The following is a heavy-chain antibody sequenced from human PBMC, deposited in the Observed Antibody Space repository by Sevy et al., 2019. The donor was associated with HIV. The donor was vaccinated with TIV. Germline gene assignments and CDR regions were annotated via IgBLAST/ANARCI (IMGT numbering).Heavy chain of an antibody. J-gene: IGHJ4*02. CDR3: ARDRYDYDLLGKGDY. Sequence: GGSLRLSCVVSGFSVSSNYMSWVRQAPGKGLEWVSNIYSDGRTYYADSVRGRFTISRDNAKNSMYLQMNSLRDEDTAVYYCARDRYDYDLLGKGDYWGQGTLVTVSS. CDR2: IYSDGRT. D-gene: IGHD3-9*01. V-gene: IGHV3-53*01. CDR1: GFSVSSNY.